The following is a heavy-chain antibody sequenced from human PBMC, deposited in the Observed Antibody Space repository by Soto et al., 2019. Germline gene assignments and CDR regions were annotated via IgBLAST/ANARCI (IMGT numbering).Heavy chain of an antibody. D-gene: IGHD3-9*01. V-gene: IGHV3-23*01. CDR3: AKDPYYDILTGYPPGTWYFDL. CDR1: GFTFTSYA. J-gene: IGHJ2*01. CDR2: LSGSGRST. Sequence: EGQLLESGGGSAQPGGSLRLSCAASGFTFTSYAMSWVRQAPGKGLEWVSSLSGSGRSTYDADSVKGRFTISRDNARNTLYLQMNSLRVEDTAVYYCAKDPYYDILTGYPPGTWYFDLWGRGTLVTVSS.